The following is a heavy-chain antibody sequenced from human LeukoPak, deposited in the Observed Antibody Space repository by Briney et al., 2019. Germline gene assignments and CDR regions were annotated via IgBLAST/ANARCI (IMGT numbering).Heavy chain of an antibody. CDR3: ARNYGDYGGWFDP. J-gene: IGHJ5*02. V-gene: IGHV1-2*02. D-gene: IGHD4-17*01. CDR1: GYTFTGYY. Sequence: ASVKVSCKASGYTFTGYYIHWVRQAPGQGLEWMGWINPNSGGTNYAQKFQGRVTMTRDTSISTAYMELSRLRSDDTAVYYCARNYGDYGGWFDPWGQGTLVTVSS. CDR2: INPNSGGT.